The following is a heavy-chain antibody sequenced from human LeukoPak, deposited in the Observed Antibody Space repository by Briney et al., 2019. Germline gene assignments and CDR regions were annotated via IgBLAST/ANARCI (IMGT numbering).Heavy chain of an antibody. V-gene: IGHV3-23*01. CDR3: EKDRSLSSNWYGRVDY. Sequence: TGGPLRLSCAASGFSFTSYAMSWVRQAPGKGLECVSAISGGGGSAYYADSVKGRFTISRDNSKNTLSLQMNSLRAEDTAVYYCEKDRSLSSNWYGRVDYWGQGTLVSVSS. CDR2: ISGGGGSA. CDR1: GFSFTSYA. D-gene: IGHD6-13*01. J-gene: IGHJ4*02.